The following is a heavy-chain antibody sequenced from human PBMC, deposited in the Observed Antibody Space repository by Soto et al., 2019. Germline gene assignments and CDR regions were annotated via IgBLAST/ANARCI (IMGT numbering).Heavy chain of an antibody. CDR3: AREGFSGYEALDY. CDR2: IAYTGIT. Sequence: QVHLQESGPGLLKPSETLSLTCSVSGGPIRSYYLSWVRQAPGKGLEWIAYIAYTGITGYNPSLRSRVTISGDTSQNVFSPKMTSVTAADTAVYYCAREGFSGYEALDYWGQGILVTVSS. J-gene: IGHJ4*02. D-gene: IGHD5-12*01. CDR1: GGPIRSYY. V-gene: IGHV4-59*01.